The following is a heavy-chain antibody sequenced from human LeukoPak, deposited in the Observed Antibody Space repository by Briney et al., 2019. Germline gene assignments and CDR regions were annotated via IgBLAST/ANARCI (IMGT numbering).Heavy chain of an antibody. V-gene: IGHV3-9*01. CDR1: GFSFDEYA. J-gene: IGHJ3*02. D-gene: IGHD3-16*01. CDR2: ISWNSGIR. Sequence: SLRLSCAASGFSFDEYAMHWVRQAPGKGLEWVSGISWNSGIRDYADSVKGRFTISRDNARISLYLQVNSLRAEDTALYYCAKGHSGPGGGLNIWGQGTMVTVSS. CDR3: AKGHSGPGGGLNI.